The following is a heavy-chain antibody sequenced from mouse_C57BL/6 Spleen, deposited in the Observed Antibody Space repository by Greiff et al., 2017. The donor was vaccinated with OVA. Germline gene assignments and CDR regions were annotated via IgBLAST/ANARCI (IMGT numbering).Heavy chain of an antibody. CDR1: GYTFTSYG. Sequence: QVQLKESGAELARPGASVKLSCKASGYTFTSYGISWVKQRTGQGLEWIGEIYPRSGNTYYNEKFKGKATLTADKSSSTAYMELRSLTSEDSAVYFCAREGTSSPFAYWGQGTLVTVSA. D-gene: IGHD3-3*01. CDR2: IYPRSGNT. J-gene: IGHJ3*01. CDR3: AREGTSSPFAY. V-gene: IGHV1-81*01.